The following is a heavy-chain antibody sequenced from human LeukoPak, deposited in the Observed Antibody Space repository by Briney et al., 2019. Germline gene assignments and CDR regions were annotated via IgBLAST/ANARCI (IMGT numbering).Heavy chain of an antibody. CDR3: ARVHDCSSTSCSPP. D-gene: IGHD2-2*01. V-gene: IGHV1-2*02. Sequence: ASVKVSCKASGYTFTSYGISWVRQAPGQGLEWMGWINPNSGGTNYAQKFQGRVTMTRDTSISTAYMELSRLRSDDTAVYYCARVHDCSSTSCSPPWGQGTLVTVSS. J-gene: IGHJ5*02. CDR2: INPNSGGT. CDR1: GYTFTSYG.